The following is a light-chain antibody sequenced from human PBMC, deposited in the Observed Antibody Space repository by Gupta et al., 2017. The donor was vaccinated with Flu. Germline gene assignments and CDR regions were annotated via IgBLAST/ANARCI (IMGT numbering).Light chain of an antibody. CDR1: SSDVGGYNY. Sequence: VTIYCTGTSSDVGGYNYVSWYQQHPGKAPKLMIYDVSKRPSGVPDRFSGSKSGNTASLTISGLQAEDEADYYCCSYAGSYTYVVFGGGTKLTVL. CDR3: CSYAGSYTYVV. J-gene: IGLJ2*01. V-gene: IGLV2-11*01. CDR2: DVS.